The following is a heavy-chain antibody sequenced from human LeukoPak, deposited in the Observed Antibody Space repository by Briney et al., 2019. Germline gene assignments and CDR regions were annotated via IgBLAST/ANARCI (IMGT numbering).Heavy chain of an antibody. CDR1: GGSISSSSYY. V-gene: IGHV4-39*07. CDR3: ARNHYYGSGSYGTPADY. Sequence: SETLPLTCTVSGGSISSSSYYWGWIRQPPGKGLEWIGSIYYSGSTYYNPSLKSRVTISVDTSKNQFSLKLSSVTAADTAVYYCARNHYYGSGSYGTPADYWGQGTLVTVSS. J-gene: IGHJ4*02. CDR2: IYYSGST. D-gene: IGHD3-10*01.